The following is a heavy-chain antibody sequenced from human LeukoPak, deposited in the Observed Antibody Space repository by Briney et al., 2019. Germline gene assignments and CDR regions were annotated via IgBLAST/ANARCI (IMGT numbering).Heavy chain of an antibody. J-gene: IGHJ3*02. Sequence: SVKVSCKASGGTFSSYAISWVRQAPGQGLEWMGGITPIFGTANYAQKFQGRVTITADKSTSTAYMELSSLRSEDTAVYYCARTSMVRGVIMWAFDIWGQGTMVTVSS. CDR3: ARTSMVRGVIMWAFDI. CDR2: ITPIFGTA. D-gene: IGHD3-10*01. CDR1: GGTFSSYA. V-gene: IGHV1-69*06.